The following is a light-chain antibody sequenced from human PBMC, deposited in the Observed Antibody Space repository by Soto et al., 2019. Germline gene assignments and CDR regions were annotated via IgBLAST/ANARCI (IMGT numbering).Light chain of an antibody. J-gene: IGKJ1*01. V-gene: IGKV3-20*01. Sequence: EIVLTQSPGTLSLSPGERATLSCRASQSVFSSYLAWYQKKPGQAPRLLIYGASSRATGIPDRFSGSGSGTDFTLTISSLEREDFAVYYCQQYGSAPWMFGQGTKVEIK. CDR1: QSVFSSY. CDR2: GAS. CDR3: QQYGSAPWM.